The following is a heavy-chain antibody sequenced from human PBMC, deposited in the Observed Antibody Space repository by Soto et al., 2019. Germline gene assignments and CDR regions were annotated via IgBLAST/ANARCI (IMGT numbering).Heavy chain of an antibody. J-gene: IGHJ3*02. CDR1: DFTFSNYV. CDR3: VRRAITATTKWGAFDI. V-gene: IGHV3-23*01. CDR2: ISYSVDKT. D-gene: IGHD1-7*01. Sequence: GGSLRLSCAASDFTFSNYVMNWVRQAPGKGLEWVATISYSVDKTHYADSVRGRFAISRDNSKNTLSLQMNSLRAEDAAVYYCVRRAITATTKWGAFDIWGQGXMVTVSS.